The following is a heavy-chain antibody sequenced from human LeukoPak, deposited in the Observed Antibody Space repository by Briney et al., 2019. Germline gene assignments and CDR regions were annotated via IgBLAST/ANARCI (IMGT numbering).Heavy chain of an antibody. Sequence: GMSLRLSCAASGFTFSIYGINWVRPAPGKGLEWVAIIWYDGSNKYFAESVMGRFSISKDNSKNTVYLQMNSLRIEDTAVYYCARAGIGNALDYWGQGTQVTVSS. D-gene: IGHD2-2*01. J-gene: IGHJ4*02. CDR2: IWYDGSNK. V-gene: IGHV3-33*01. CDR3: ARAGIGNALDY. CDR1: GFTFSIYG.